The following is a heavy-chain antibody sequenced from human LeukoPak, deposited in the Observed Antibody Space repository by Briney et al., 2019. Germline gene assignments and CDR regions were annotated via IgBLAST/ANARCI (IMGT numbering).Heavy chain of an antibody. D-gene: IGHD1-26*01. CDR3: AREANGGSYDDDAFDI. CDR2: IYSGGST. Sequence: RGSLRVSFVASLFTLSSNYMSWVRPAPWKRLSGVSLIYSGGSTYYADYVKGRFAISRDNCKNALYLQMISLRAEDAAVYYCAREANGGSYDDDAFDIWGQGTMVTVSS. J-gene: IGHJ3*02. CDR1: LFTLSSNY. V-gene: IGHV3-66*01.